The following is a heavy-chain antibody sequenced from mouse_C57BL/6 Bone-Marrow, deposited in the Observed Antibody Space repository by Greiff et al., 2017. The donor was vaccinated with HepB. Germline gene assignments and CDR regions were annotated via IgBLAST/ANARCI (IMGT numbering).Heavy chain of an antibody. CDR1: GFTFSDYG. CDR2: ISNLAYSI. D-gene: IGHD2-1*01. CDR3: ARREVYYGNYDWYFDV. Sequence: EVKLMESGGGLVQPGGSLKLSCAASGFTFSDYGMAWVRQAPRKGPEWVAFISNLAYSIYYADTVTGRFTISRENAKNTLYLEMSSLRSEDTAMYYCARREVYYGNYDWYFDVWGTGTTVTVSS. J-gene: IGHJ1*03. V-gene: IGHV5-15*04.